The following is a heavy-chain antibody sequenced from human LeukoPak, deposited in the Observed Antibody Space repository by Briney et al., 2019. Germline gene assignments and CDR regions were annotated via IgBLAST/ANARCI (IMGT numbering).Heavy chain of an antibody. CDR3: TRELRWYFDY. V-gene: IGHV3-49*04. CDR1: GFTFGDYA. D-gene: IGHD4-23*01. J-gene: IGHJ4*02. CDR2: IRSKAYGGTT. Sequence: PGGSLRLSCTASGFTFGDYAMSWARQAPGKGLEWVGFIRSKAYGGTTEYAASVKGRFTISRDDSKSIAYLQMNSLKTEDTAVYYCTRELRWYFDYWGQGTLVTVSS.